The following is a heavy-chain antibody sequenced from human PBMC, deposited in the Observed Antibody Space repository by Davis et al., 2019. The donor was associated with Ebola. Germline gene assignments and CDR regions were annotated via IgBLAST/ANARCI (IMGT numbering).Heavy chain of an antibody. CDR2: IYTSGST. J-gene: IGHJ5*02. D-gene: IGHD3-3*01. CDR1: GGSISSYY. CDR3: ARDIPYDFWSGYLGNNWFDP. Sequence: PGGSLRLSCTVSGGSISSYYWSWIRQPAGKGLEWIGRIYTSGSTNYNPSLKSRVTMSVDTSKNQFSLKLSSVTAADTAVYYCARDIPYDFWSGYLGNNWFDPWGQGTLVTVSS. V-gene: IGHV4-4*07.